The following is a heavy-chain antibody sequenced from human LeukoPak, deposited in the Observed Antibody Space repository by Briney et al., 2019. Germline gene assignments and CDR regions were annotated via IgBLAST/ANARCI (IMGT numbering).Heavy chain of an antibody. CDR2: ISGSGGNT. V-gene: IGHV3-23*01. D-gene: IGHD5-18*01. CDR1: RFTFSSYA. CDR3: AKDLVGYSYGSFDY. J-gene: IGHJ4*02. Sequence: GGSLRLSCAVSRFTFSSYAMSWVRQAPGKGLEWVSAISGSGGNTYYADSVKGRFTISRDNSKNTLYLQMNSLRAEDTAVYYCAKDLVGYSYGSFDYWGQGTLVTVSS.